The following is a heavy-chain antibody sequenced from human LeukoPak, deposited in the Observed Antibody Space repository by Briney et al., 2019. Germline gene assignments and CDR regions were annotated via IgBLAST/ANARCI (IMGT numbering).Heavy chain of an antibody. Sequence: ASVRVSCKPPLYTPTGNYLHSGPEAPGPGLEWMGWINPSTRATHSAQTSHGRITMTTDSLISTACIDLSRLRSDDTAVYYCARDRVGSGWPRPYYFEVWGQGTLVTVSS. CDR2: INPSTRAT. V-gene: IGHV1-2*02. CDR1: LYTPTGNY. CDR3: ARDRVGSGWPRPYYFEV. D-gene: IGHD6-19*01. J-gene: IGHJ4*02.